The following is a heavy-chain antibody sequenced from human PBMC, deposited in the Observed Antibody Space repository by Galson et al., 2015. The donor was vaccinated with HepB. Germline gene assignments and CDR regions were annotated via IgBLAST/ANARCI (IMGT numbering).Heavy chain of an antibody. Sequence: SETLSLTCAVYGGSFSGCYWSWIRQPPGKGLEWIGEINHSGSTNYNPSLKSRVTISVDTSKNQFSLKLSSVTAADTAVYYCARGLRVLHPAVAGTQRRALNRNWYFDLWGRGTLVTVSS. J-gene: IGHJ2*01. CDR3: ARGLRVLHPAVAGTQRRALNRNWYFDL. D-gene: IGHD6-19*01. V-gene: IGHV4-34*01. CDR1: GGSFSGCY. CDR2: INHSGST.